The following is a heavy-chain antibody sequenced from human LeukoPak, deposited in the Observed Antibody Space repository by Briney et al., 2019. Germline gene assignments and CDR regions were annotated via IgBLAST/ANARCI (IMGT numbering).Heavy chain of an antibody. CDR3: ARVQWELRGVGSYFEY. Sequence: GGSLRLSCVVSGFTFSGYWMSWVRQAPGKGLEWVANIKQDGSEKYYVDSVKGRFTMSRDNAKNSLYLQMNSLRAEDTAVYYCARVQWELRGVGSYFEYWGKGALVTVSS. CDR1: GFTFSGYW. J-gene: IGHJ4*02. V-gene: IGHV3-7*01. D-gene: IGHD1-26*01. CDR2: IKQDGSEK.